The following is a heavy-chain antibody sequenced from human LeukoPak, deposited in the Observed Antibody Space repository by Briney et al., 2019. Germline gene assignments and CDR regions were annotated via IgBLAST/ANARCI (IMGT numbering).Heavy chain of an antibody. J-gene: IGHJ5*02. CDR3: VRYRDGRLWFDP. Sequence: SETLSLTCTVTGYSISSGYYWGWIRQPPGKGLEWIGYIYQSGGTNYNPSLGSRVTISADRSQNQFSLKMNSVTAADTAVYYCVRYRDGRLWFDPWGQGTLVTVSS. V-gene: IGHV4-38-2*02. CDR1: GYSISSGYY. D-gene: IGHD5-24*01. CDR2: IYQSGGT.